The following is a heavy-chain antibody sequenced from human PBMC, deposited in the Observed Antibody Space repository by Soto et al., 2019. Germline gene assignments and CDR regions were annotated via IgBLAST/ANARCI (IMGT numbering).Heavy chain of an antibody. V-gene: IGHV4-4*02. CDR1: GGSFTSNNW. J-gene: IGHJ4*01. D-gene: IGHD1-7*01. CDR3: ASRATGTSVDY. CDR2: IYRTGST. Sequence: QVQLQESGPGLVKPSGTLSLTCAVSGGSFTSNNWWTWVRQPPGQGLEWIGEIYRTGSTNHNPSLKSRVTIPLDKPTNPLSLRLTSLTAAATAVYYCASRATGTSVDYWGHGTLVTVSS.